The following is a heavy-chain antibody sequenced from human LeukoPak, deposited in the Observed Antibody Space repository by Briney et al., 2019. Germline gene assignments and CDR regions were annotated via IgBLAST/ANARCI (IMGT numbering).Heavy chain of an antibody. CDR2: IYPGDSDT. J-gene: IGHJ4*02. CDR3: ARRTDPYYSNYVHFDY. CDR1: GYSFTSYW. V-gene: IGHV5-51*01. D-gene: IGHD4-11*01. Sequence: GESLKISFKGSGYSFTSYWIGWVRQMPGKGLEWVGIIYPGDSDTIYSPSFQGQVTISADKSISTAYLQWSSLKASDTAMYYCARRTDPYYSNYVHFDYWGQGTLVTVSS.